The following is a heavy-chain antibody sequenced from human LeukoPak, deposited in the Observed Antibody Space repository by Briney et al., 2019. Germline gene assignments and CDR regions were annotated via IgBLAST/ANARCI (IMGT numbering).Heavy chain of an antibody. CDR2: IWYDGSNK. Sequence: GSLRLSCAASGFPFGTYGMHWVRQAPGKGLEWVAVIWYDGSNKYYADSVKGRFTISRDNSKNTLYLQMNSLRAEDTAVYYCARASGSYDYWGQGTLVTVSS. CDR1: GFPFGTYG. D-gene: IGHD1-26*01. V-gene: IGHV3-33*01. CDR3: ARASGSYDY. J-gene: IGHJ4*02.